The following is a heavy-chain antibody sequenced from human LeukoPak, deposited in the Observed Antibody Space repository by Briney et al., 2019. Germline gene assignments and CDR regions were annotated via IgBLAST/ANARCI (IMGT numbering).Heavy chain of an antibody. CDR2: IYSGGST. D-gene: IGHD6-13*01. CDR1: GFTVSSNY. CDR3: AREGIAAAGKGAPFDY. Sequence: GGSLRLSCAASGFTVSSNYMSWVRQAPGRGLEWDSVIYSGGSTYYADSVKGRFTISRDNSKNTLYLQMNSLRAEDTAVYYCAREGIAAAGKGAPFDYWGQGTLVTVSS. J-gene: IGHJ4*02. V-gene: IGHV3-53*01.